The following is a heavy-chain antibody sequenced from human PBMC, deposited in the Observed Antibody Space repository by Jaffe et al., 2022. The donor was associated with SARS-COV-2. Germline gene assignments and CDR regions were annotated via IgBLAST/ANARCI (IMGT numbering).Heavy chain of an antibody. CDR3: AKGYYYYTSGITPSPFDY. Sequence: EVQLVESGGGLLQPGGSLRLSCAASGFTFINYAMTWVRQAPGEGLEWVSSISVSDGSTFYADSVKGRFTVSRDNSKDTLYLQMNSLRAEDTALYFCAKGYYYYTSGITPSPFDYWGRGTLVTVSS. CDR2: ISVSDGST. CDR1: GFTFINYA. J-gene: IGHJ4*02. V-gene: IGHV3-23*04. D-gene: IGHD3-22*01.